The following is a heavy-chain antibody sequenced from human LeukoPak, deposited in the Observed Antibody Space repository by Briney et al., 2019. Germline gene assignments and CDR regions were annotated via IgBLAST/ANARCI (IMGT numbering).Heavy chain of an antibody. Sequence: KPSETLSLTCTVSGASIGSYFWSWIRQPPGKGLEWIGYIYYGGGTNYNPSFESRITISVDTSKNRISLNLTSVTASDTAIYYCARERGDYDSDNWFDSWGQGTLVTVSS. V-gene: IGHV4-59*01. D-gene: IGHD4-17*01. CDR3: ARERGDYDSDNWFDS. CDR2: IYYGGGT. CDR1: GASIGSYF. J-gene: IGHJ5*01.